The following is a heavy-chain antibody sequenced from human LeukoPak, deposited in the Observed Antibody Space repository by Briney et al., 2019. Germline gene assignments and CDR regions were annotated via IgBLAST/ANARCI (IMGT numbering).Heavy chain of an antibody. CDR3: ARDRFEGSGRSHNYYYYYMDV. V-gene: IGHV3-21*01. Sequence: GGSLRLSCAASGFTLSSYSMNWVRQAPGKGLEWVSSISRSSAYIYYADSVKGRFTISRDNAKNSLYLQMNSLRAEDTAVYYCARDRFEGSGRSHNYYYYYMDVWGKGTTVTISS. J-gene: IGHJ6*03. CDR2: ISRSSAYI. D-gene: IGHD6-19*01. CDR1: GFTLSSYS.